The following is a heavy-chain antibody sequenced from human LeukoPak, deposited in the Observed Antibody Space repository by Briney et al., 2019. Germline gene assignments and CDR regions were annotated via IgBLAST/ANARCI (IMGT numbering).Heavy chain of an antibody. D-gene: IGHD3-16*01. CDR1: GFTFSSYG. J-gene: IGHJ4*02. CDR3: ARGFRGVVLF. Sequence: GGSLRLSCAASGFTFSSYGMSWVRQAPGKGLEWVSAISGSDGSTYYADSVKGRFTISRDNSKNTLYLQMNSLRAEDTAVYYCARGFRGVVLFWGQGTLVTVSS. CDR2: ISGSDGST. V-gene: IGHV3-23*01.